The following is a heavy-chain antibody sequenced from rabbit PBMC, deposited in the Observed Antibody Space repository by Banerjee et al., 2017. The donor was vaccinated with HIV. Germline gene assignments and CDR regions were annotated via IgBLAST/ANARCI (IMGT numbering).Heavy chain of an antibody. CDR1: GFDFSSSYY. CDR3: ARRYGRNGGHGYGDLYFNL. J-gene: IGHJ4*01. Sequence: QSLEESGGDLVKPGASLTLTCKASGFDFSSSYYMCWVRQAPGKGLEWIACIYAGSSGSTYYASWAKGRFTISKTSSTTVTLQMTSLTAADTATYFCARRYGRNGGHGYGDLYFNLWGPGTLVTVS. D-gene: IGHD6-1*01. V-gene: IGHV1S40*01. CDR2: IYAGSSGST.